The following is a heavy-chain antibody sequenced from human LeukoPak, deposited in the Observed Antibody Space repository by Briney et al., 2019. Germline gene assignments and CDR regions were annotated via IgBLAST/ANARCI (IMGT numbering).Heavy chain of an antibody. CDR2: IRSKADGGTT. V-gene: IGHV3-49*03. J-gene: IGHJ4*02. CDR1: GFTFRDYN. CDR3: ANY. Sequence: GGSLRLSCTASGFTFRDYNINWFRQAPGRGLGWVGFIRSKADGGTTEYAASVKGRFTISRDDSKNVAYLQVNNLRAEDTALYHCANYWGQGTLVTVSS.